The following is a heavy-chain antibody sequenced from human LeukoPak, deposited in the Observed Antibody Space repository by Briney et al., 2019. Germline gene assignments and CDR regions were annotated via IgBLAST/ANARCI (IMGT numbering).Heavy chain of an antibody. D-gene: IGHD3-9*01. CDR2: MNPNSGNT. CDR1: GYTFTSYG. V-gene: IGHV1-8*02. CDR3: ARNASGTGYTA. Sequence: ASVKVSCKASGYTFTSYGISWVRQATGQGLEWIGKMNPNSGNTGYAQKFQGRVTMTRSTSVSTVHMELNSLTSEDTAVYFCARNASGTGYTAWGQGTLVTVSS. J-gene: IGHJ4*02.